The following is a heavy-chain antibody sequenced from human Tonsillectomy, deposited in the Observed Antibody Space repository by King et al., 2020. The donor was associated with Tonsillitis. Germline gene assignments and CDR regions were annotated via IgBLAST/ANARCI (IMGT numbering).Heavy chain of an antibody. Sequence: VQLVESGGGLIQPGRSLRLSCEASGFTFDDYAMHWVRQAPGRGLEWVSGISWDSGSLGYADSVKGRFTISRDNAKNSLYLQMNSLRTEDTALYYCAKDKADADYYLDFWGQGTLVTVSS. V-gene: IGHV3-9*01. CDR1: GFTFDDYA. J-gene: IGHJ4*02. CDR3: AKDKADADYYLDF. CDR2: ISWDSGSL.